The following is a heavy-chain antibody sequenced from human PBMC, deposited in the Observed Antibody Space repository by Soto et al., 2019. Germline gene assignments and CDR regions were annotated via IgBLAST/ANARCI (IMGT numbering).Heavy chain of an antibody. CDR1: GFTFSSYG. J-gene: IGHJ6*02. Sequence: GGSLRLSCAASGFTFSSYGMHWVRQAPGKGLEWVAVISYDGSNKYYADSVKGRFTISRDNSKNTLYLQMNSLRAEDTAVYYCAKDRGRITIFGVVTPYYYYGMDVWGQGTTVTVSS. CDR2: ISYDGSNK. V-gene: IGHV3-30*18. D-gene: IGHD3-3*01. CDR3: AKDRGRITIFGVVTPYYYYGMDV.